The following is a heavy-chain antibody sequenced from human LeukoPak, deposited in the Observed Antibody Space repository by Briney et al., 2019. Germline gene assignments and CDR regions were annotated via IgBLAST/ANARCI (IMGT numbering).Heavy chain of an antibody. CDR2: ISSSSYI. V-gene: IGHV3-21*01. CDR1: GFTFSSYS. D-gene: IGHD2-15*01. J-gene: IGHJ4*02. Sequence: GGSLRLSCAASGFTFSSYSMNWVRQAPGKGLEWVSSISSSSYIYYADSVKGRFTISRDNAMNSLYLQMNSLRAEDTAVYYCASDVVVVVAATMGGDSPGYWGQGTLVTVSS. CDR3: ASDVVVVVAATMGGDSPGY.